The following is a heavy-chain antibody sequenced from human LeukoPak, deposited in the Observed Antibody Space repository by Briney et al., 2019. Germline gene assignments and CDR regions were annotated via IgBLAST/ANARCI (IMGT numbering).Heavy chain of an antibody. CDR3: ARVSYYYYMDV. Sequence: GGSLRLSCAASGFTFSSSWTHWVRQVPGTGPVWVSRISSDGTNTYYADSVKGRFSISRDNAKNTLYLQMNSLRAEDTAVYYCARVSYYYYMDVWGKGTTVTVSS. CDR2: ISSDGTNT. V-gene: IGHV3-74*01. J-gene: IGHJ6*03. CDR1: GFTFSSSW. D-gene: IGHD3-16*01.